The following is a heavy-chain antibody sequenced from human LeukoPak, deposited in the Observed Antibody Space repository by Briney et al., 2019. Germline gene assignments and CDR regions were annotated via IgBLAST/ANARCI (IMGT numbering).Heavy chain of an antibody. CDR3: ARDYRDSSGWYFGY. Sequence: GGSLRLSCAASGFTVSRNYMSWVRQAPGKGLEWVSVIYSGGSTYYADSVKGRFTISRDNSKNTLYLQMNSLRAEDTAVYYCARDYRDSSGWYFGYWGQGTLVTVSS. D-gene: IGHD6-19*01. CDR1: GFTVSRNY. V-gene: IGHV3-66*01. J-gene: IGHJ4*02. CDR2: IYSGGST.